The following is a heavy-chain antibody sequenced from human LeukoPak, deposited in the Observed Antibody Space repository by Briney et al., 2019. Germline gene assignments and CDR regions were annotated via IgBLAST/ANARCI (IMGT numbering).Heavy chain of an antibody. V-gene: IGHV4-34*01. CDR3: ARPHDSSGYQQYYYYYMDV. J-gene: IGHJ6*03. D-gene: IGHD3-22*01. CDR2: INHSGST. Sequence: SETLSLTCAVYGGSFSGYYWSWIRQPPGKGLEWIGEINHSGSTNYNPSLKSRVTISVDTSKNQFSLKLSSVTAADTAVYYCARPHDSSGYQQYYYYYMDVWGKGTTVTVSS. CDR1: GGSFSGYY.